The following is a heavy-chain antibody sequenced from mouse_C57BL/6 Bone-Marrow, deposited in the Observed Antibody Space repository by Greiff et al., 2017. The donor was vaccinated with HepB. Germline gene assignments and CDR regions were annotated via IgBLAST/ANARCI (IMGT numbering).Heavy chain of an antibody. Sequence: VHLVESGPGLVAPSQSLSITCTVSGFSLTSYAISWVRQPPGKGLEWLGVIWTGGGTNYNSALKSRLSISKDNSKSQVFLKMNSLQTDDTARYYCARESPTTVVATPYFDYWGQGTTLTVSS. CDR3: ARESPTTVVATPYFDY. CDR2: IWTGGGT. D-gene: IGHD1-1*01. CDR1: GFSLTSYA. V-gene: IGHV2-9-1*01. J-gene: IGHJ2*01.